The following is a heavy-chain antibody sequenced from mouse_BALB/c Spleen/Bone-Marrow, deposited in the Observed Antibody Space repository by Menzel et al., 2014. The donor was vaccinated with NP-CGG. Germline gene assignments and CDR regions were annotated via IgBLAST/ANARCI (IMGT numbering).Heavy chain of an antibody. CDR3: TRLDSSGYGAY. J-gene: IGHJ3*01. CDR2: TDPETGGT. Sequence: VKLQESGAELVRPGASVTLSCKASGYTSTDYEMHWLKQTPVHGLEWIGATDPETGGTAYNQKFKGRATLTTDKSSSTAYMELRSLTSEDSAVYYCTRLDSSGYGAYWGQGTLVTVSA. CDR1: GYTSTDYE. D-gene: IGHD3-2*01. V-gene: IGHV1-15*01.